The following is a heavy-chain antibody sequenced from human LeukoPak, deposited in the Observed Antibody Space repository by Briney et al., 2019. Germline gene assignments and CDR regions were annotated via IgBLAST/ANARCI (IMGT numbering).Heavy chain of an antibody. D-gene: IGHD1-26*01. CDR3: ARSNELQVSTGMDV. V-gene: IGHV3-20*04. Sequence: RAGRSLRLSCAASGLTFDDYGMSWVRQAPGKGLEWVSGINWNGVSTGYADSVKGRFTISRDNAKKFLYLQMNSLRAEDTALYYCARSNELQVSTGMDVWGQGTTVTVSS. CDR2: INWNGVST. J-gene: IGHJ6*02. CDR1: GLTFDDYG.